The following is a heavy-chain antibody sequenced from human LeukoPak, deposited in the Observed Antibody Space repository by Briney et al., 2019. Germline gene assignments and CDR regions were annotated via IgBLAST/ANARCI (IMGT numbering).Heavy chain of an antibody. CDR2: IYSGGST. J-gene: IGHJ4*02. CDR1: GFTVSSNY. D-gene: IGHD1-26*01. Sequence: GGSLRLSCAASGFTVSSNYMSWVRQAPGKGLERVSVIYSGGSTYYANSMKGRFTITRENSKNTLYLQMNSLRAEDTAVYYCARIVGATRALGYWGQGTLVTVSS. CDR3: ARIVGATRALGY. V-gene: IGHV3-66*01.